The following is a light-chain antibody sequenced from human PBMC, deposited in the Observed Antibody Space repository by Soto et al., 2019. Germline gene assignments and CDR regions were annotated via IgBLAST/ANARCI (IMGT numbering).Light chain of an antibody. CDR1: QSVSIN. V-gene: IGKV3-20*01. Sequence: EIVMTQSPATLSVSPGERATLSCRASQSVSINLAWYQQKPGQAPRLLISGASSRAADIPDRFSGSGSGTDFTLTINRLEPEDFAVYYCQQYDSSPRTFGQGTKVDIK. CDR3: QQYDSSPRT. CDR2: GAS. J-gene: IGKJ1*01.